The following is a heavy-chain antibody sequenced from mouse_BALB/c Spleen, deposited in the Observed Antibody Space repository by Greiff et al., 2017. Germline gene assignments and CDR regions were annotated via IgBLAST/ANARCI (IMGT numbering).Heavy chain of an antibody. CDR2: INPSTGYT. J-gene: IGHJ4*01. Sequence: QVQLKQSGAELAKPGASVKMSCKASGYTFTSYWMHWVKQRPGQGLEWIGYINPSTGYTEYNQKFKDKATLTADKSSSTAYMQLSSLTSEDSAVYYCARSYYGSSPYAMDYWGQGTSVTVSS. CDR3: ARSYYGSSPYAMDY. CDR1: GYTFTSYW. V-gene: IGHV1-7*01. D-gene: IGHD1-1*01.